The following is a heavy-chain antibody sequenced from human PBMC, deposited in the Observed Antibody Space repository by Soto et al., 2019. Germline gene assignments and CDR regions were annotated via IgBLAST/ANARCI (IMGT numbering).Heavy chain of an antibody. CDR1: GFTFSNYA. CDR2: SSGNSGTR. CDR3: AKGPLGVERRNYYFDY. J-gene: IGHJ4*02. V-gene: IGHV3-23*01. Sequence: EVQLLDSGGGLVQPGGSLRLSCAASGFTFSNYAMTWVRQAPGQGLEWVSVSSGNSGTRYYADSVMGRFTISRDNTKNTLYLQMNCLRSEDTAVYYCAKGPLGVERRNYYFDYWGQGTLVTVSS. D-gene: IGHD1-1*01.